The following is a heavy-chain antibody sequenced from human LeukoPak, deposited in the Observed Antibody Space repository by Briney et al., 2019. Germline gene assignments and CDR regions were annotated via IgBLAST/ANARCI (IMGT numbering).Heavy chain of an antibody. J-gene: IGHJ3*02. CDR3: AEDLWWFGEFPNVFDI. CDR2: ISGSGGST. D-gene: IGHD3-10*01. Sequence: GGSLRLSCAASGFTFSTYGMSWVRQAPGKGLEWVSAISGSGGSTYYADSVKGQFTISRDNSKNTLYLQMNSLRAEDTAVYYCAEDLWWFGEFPNVFDIWGQGTMVTVSS. CDR1: GFTFSTYG. V-gene: IGHV3-23*01.